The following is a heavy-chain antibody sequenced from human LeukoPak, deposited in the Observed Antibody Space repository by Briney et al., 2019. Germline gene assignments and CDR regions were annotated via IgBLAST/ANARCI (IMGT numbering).Heavy chain of an antibody. CDR2: ISHSGDIT. V-gene: IGHV3-23*01. CDR3: AERMGSGSDLVGIDY. CDR1: GFTFNRHA. D-gene: IGHD2-2*01. J-gene: IGHJ4*02. Sequence: GGSLRLSCAASGFTFNRHAMSWVRQAPGKGLEWVSGISHSGDITYYADAVKGRFTVSRDNSRNMVFLQMSSLRAEDTALYYCAERMGSGSDLVGIDYWGQGTLVTVSS.